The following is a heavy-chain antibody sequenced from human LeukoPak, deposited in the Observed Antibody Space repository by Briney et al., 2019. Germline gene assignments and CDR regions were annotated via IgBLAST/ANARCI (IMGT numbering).Heavy chain of an antibody. CDR1: GFTFSSYW. V-gene: IGHV3-74*01. CDR2: INSDGSST. J-gene: IGHJ4*02. CDR3: ARGRPYYDILTGPQGPFDY. Sequence: GGSLRLSCAASGFTFSSYWMHWVRQAPGKGLVWVSRINSDGSSTSYADSVKGRFTISRDNAKNTLCLQMNSLRAEDTAVYYCARGRPYYDILTGPQGPFDYWGQGTLVTVSS. D-gene: IGHD3-9*01.